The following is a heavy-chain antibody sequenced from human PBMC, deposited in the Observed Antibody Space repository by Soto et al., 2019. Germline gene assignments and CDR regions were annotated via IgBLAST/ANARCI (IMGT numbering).Heavy chain of an antibody. CDR3: SYGANQYFDY. CDR1: GFTFSAHS. Sequence: PGGSLRLSCVASGFTFSAHSMNWVRQAPGKGLEWISYITGDGSPTVYADSVKGRFTISRDNAKNSVFLQMNSLRDEDTAVYFCSYGANQYFDYWGQGALVTVSS. CDR2: ITGDGSPT. V-gene: IGHV3-48*02. D-gene: IGHD4-17*01. J-gene: IGHJ4*02.